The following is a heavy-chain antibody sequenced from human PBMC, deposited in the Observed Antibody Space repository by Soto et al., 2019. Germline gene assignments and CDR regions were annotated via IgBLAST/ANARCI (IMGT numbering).Heavy chain of an antibody. J-gene: IGHJ5*02. V-gene: IGHV6-1*01. CDR1: RDSVSNNSAA. Sequence: PSQTLSLTCAISRDSVSNNSAAWNWFRQSPSRGLEWLGRTYYRSKWFNNYALSVKGRITINPDTSKNQFSLQLNSVTPEDTAVYYCAREGRLAASIFHNWFDPWGQGTLVTVSS. CDR3: AREGRLAASIFHNWFDP. D-gene: IGHD3-3*02. CDR2: TYYRSKWFN.